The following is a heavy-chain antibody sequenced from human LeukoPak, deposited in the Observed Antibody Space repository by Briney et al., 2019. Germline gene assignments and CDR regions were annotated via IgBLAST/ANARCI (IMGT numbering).Heavy chain of an antibody. Sequence: ASVKVSRKASGGTFSSYAISWVRQAPGQGLEWMGGIIPIFGTANYAQKFQGRVTITANESTSTAYMELSSLRSEDTAVYYCARGRTYYYDSSGYRFDYWGQGTLVTVSS. CDR3: ARGRTYYYDSSGYRFDY. CDR2: IIPIFGTA. CDR1: GGTFSSYA. D-gene: IGHD3-22*01. J-gene: IGHJ4*02. V-gene: IGHV1-69*13.